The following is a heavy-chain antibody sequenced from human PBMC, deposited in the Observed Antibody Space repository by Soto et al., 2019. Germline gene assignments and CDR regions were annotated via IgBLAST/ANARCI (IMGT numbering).Heavy chain of an antibody. D-gene: IGHD6-19*01. CDR2: ISGSGGST. Sequence: GGSLRLSCAASGFTFSSYAMSWVRQAPGKGLEWVSAISGSGGSTYYADSVKGRFTISRDNSKNTLHLQMNSLRAEDTAVYYCAKYGAKIAVAGLDYWGQGTLVTVSS. J-gene: IGHJ4*02. CDR3: AKYGAKIAVAGLDY. V-gene: IGHV3-23*01. CDR1: GFTFSSYA.